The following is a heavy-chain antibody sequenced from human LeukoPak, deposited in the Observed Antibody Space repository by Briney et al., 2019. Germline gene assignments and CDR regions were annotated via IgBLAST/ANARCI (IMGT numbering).Heavy chain of an antibody. J-gene: IGHJ4*02. CDR3: ARVQRYYGSRNHYHVFLF. CDR1: GYTFTSYA. Sequence: ASVKVSCKASGYTFTSYAIHWVRQAPGQRLEWMGWIDAGNGDTKYSQKFQGRVAITRDTSASTAYMELSSLRSEDSAEYYCARVQRYYGSRNHYHVFLFWGQGTLITVSS. V-gene: IGHV1-3*01. D-gene: IGHD3-10*01. CDR2: IDAGNGDT.